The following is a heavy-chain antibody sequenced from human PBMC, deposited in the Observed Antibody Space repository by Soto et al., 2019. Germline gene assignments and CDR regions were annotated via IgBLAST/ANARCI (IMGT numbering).Heavy chain of an antibody. Sequence: ASVKVSCKASGYTFTSYYMHWVRQAPGQGLEWMGIINPSGGSTRYAQKFQGRVTMTRDTSTSTVYMELSSLRSEDRAVYYCARGLIYDSSGYYFDYWGQGTLVTVSS. V-gene: IGHV1-46*01. D-gene: IGHD3-22*01. CDR3: ARGLIYDSSGYYFDY. CDR2: INPSGGST. J-gene: IGHJ4*02. CDR1: GYTFTSYY.